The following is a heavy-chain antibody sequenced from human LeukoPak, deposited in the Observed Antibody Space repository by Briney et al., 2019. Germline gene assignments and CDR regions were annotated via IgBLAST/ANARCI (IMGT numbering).Heavy chain of an antibody. CDR3: ARSLNSACDY. V-gene: IGHV1-8*01. J-gene: IGHJ4*02. Sequence: GASVKLSCKASGYTFTSYDTNWVRQATGQGLEWMGWMNPNSGNTGYAQKLQGRVTMTTDTSTSTAYMELRSLRADDTAVYYCARSLNSACDYWGQGTLVTVSS. CDR1: GYTFTSYD. CDR2: MNPNSGNT. D-gene: IGHD4-23*01.